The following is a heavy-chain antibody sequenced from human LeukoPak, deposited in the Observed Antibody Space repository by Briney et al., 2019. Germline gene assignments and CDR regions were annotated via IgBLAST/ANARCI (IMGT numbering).Heavy chain of an antibody. CDR1: GFTFDDYA. CDR3: ARDTIIAAAHSFDP. CDR2: ISWNSGSI. Sequence: GGSLRLSCAASGFTFDDYAMHWVRQAPGKGLEWVSGISWNSGSIGYADSVKGRFTISRDNAKNSLYLQMNSLRAEDTAVYYCARDTIIAAAHSFDPWGQGTLVTVSS. J-gene: IGHJ5*02. V-gene: IGHV3-9*01. D-gene: IGHD6-13*01.